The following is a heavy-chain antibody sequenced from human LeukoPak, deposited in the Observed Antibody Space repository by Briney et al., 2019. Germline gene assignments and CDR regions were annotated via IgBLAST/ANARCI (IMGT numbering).Heavy chain of an antibody. V-gene: IGHV3-74*01. CDR2: ISADGSVT. D-gene: IGHD2-21*01. J-gene: IGHJ5*02. CDR1: GFTFSSYA. CDR3: ATAGGGDSRMGFDP. Sequence: PGGSLGLSCAASGFTFSSYAMSWVRQAPGKGLVWVSCISADGSVTRYADSVKGRFTISRDNTKSTLYLQMHSLTAEDTAVYYCATAGGGDSRMGFDPWGQGTLVTVSS.